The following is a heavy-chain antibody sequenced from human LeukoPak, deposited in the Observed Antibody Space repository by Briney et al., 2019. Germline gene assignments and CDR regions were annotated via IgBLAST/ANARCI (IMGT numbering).Heavy chain of an antibody. D-gene: IGHD6-19*01. V-gene: IGHV4-34*01. Sequence: SETLSLTCAVYGGSFSGYYWSWIRQPPGKELEWIGEINHSGSTNYNPSLKSRVTISVDTSKNQFSLKLSSVTAADTAVYYCARGHGSSSGWPGSHGMDVWGQGTTVTVSS. CDR1: GGSFSGYY. CDR3: ARGHGSSSGWPGSHGMDV. CDR2: INHSGST. J-gene: IGHJ6*02.